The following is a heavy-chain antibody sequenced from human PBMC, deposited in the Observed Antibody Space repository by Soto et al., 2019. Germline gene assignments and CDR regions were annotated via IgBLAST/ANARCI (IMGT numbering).Heavy chain of an antibody. Sequence: PSHTISLTFAISGDSVSSNSAAWNWISHSPSRGLEWLGRTYYRSKLYNDYAVSVKSRITINPDTSKNQFSLQLNSVTPEDTAVYYCARELWTGDAFDIWGQGTMVTVSS. V-gene: IGHV6-1*01. J-gene: IGHJ3*02. CDR3: ARELWTGDAFDI. CDR1: GDSVSSNSAA. D-gene: IGHD2-21*01. CDR2: TYYRSKLYN.